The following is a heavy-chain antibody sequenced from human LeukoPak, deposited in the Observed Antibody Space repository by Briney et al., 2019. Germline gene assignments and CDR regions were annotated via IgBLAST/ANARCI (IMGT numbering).Heavy chain of an antibody. CDR2: IWSDGTEK. V-gene: IGHV3-33*06. CDR3: AKDAQRGFDYSNSLQY. D-gene: IGHD4-11*01. Sequence: GGSLRLSCAASGFTFSSYAMSWVRQAPGKGLEWVAVIWSDGTEKYYGDAVKGRFTISRDNSRNTLYPQMNSLRGEDTAVYYCAKDAQRGFDYSNSLQYWGQGTLVTVSS. J-gene: IGHJ4*02. CDR1: GFTFSSYA.